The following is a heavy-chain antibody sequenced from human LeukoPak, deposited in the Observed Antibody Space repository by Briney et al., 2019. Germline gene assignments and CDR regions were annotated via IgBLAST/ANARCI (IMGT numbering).Heavy chain of an antibody. CDR1: GFTFSSYG. CDR2: IWYDGSNK. CDR3: ARGVVGVVRGARGGYFDY. V-gene: IGHV3-33*01. J-gene: IGHJ4*02. D-gene: IGHD3-10*01. Sequence: GGSLRLSCAASGFTFSSYGMHWVRQAPGKGLEWVAVIWYDGSNKYYADSVKGRFTISRDNSKNTLYLQVNSLRAEDTAVYYCARGVVGVVRGARGGYFDYWGQGILVTVSS.